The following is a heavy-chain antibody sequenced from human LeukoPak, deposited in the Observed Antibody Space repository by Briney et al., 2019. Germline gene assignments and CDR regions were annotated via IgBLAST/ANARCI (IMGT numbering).Heavy chain of an antibody. Sequence: GGSLRLSCVASGFSFSSYGMHWVRQPPGKGLEWVAVIWYDETNENYADSVKGRFTISRDNLKSTLYLQMNNLRAEDTAVFYCASHGGLWGQGTLVTVSS. CDR2: IWYDETNE. V-gene: IGHV3-33*01. CDR3: ASHGGL. D-gene: IGHD5-12*01. CDR1: GFSFSSYG. J-gene: IGHJ4*02.